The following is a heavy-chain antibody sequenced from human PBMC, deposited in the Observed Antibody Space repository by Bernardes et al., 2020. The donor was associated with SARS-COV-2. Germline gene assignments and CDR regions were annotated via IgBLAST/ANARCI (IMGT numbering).Heavy chain of an antibody. CDR2: IHPSGGTT. J-gene: IGHJ5*02. D-gene: IGHD2-2*01. Sequence: ASVKVSCKASGYTFTSYYMHWVRQAPGQGLEWMGMIHPSGGTTSYAQKFRGRVTMTRDTSTTTVYMELSSLRSEDTAVYYCARVITSINSFLNWFDPWGQGTLVTVSS. V-gene: IGHV1-46*01. CDR1: GYTFTSYY. CDR3: ARVITSINSFLNWFDP.